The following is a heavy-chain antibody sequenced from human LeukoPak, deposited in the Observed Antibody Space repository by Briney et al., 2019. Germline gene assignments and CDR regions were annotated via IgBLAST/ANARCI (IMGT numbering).Heavy chain of an antibody. CDR1: GFTFSSYS. V-gene: IGHV3-21*04. D-gene: IGHD1-1*01. Sequence: KAGGSLRLSCAASGFTFSSYSMNWVRQAPGKGLEWVSSISSSSSYIYYADSVTGRFTISRDNSKNTLYLQMNSLRAEDTAVYYCAKGRTTAVRFLIDYWGQGPLVTVSS. J-gene: IGHJ4*02. CDR2: ISSSSSYI. CDR3: AKGRTTAVRFLIDY.